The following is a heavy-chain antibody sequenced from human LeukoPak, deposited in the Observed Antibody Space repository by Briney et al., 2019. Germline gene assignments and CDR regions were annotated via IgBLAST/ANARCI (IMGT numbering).Heavy chain of an antibody. CDR1: GGSISSGGYY. J-gene: IGHJ3*02. V-gene: IGHV4-30-2*01. CDR2: IYHSGST. CDR3: ARGASGSYYDAFDI. D-gene: IGHD1-26*01. Sequence: PSETLSLTCTVSGGSISSGGYYWSWIRQPPGKGLEWIGYIYHSGSTYYNPSLKSRVTISVDRSKNQFSLKLSSVTAADTAVYYCARGASGSYYDAFDIWGQGTMVTVSS.